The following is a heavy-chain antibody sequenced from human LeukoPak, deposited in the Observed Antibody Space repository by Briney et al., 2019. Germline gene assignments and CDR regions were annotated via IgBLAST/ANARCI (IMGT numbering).Heavy chain of an antibody. CDR1: GFTFSSYS. CDR3: ARDYPLDYYDSSGSLDY. J-gene: IGHJ4*02. Sequence: GGSLRLSCAASGFTFSSYSMNWVRQAPGKGLEWVSSISGSSSYTYYADSVRGRFTISRDNAENSLFLQMNSLRAEDTAVYYCARDYPLDYYDSSGSLDYWDQGTLVTVSS. CDR2: ISGSSSYT. V-gene: IGHV3-21*01. D-gene: IGHD3-22*01.